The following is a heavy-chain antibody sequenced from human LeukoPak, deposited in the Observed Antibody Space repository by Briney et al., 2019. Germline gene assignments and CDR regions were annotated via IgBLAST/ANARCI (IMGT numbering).Heavy chain of an antibody. CDR2: MYPNSGNT. D-gene: IGHD1-26*01. Sequence: ASVKVSCMASVYTFTSYDINWVRQATGQGLEWMGRMYPNSGNTGYAQKFQGRVTMTTDTSTSTVYMELRSLRSDDTAVYYCAREASSGAYNEYWGQGTLVTVSS. CDR3: AREASSGAYNEY. CDR1: VYTFTSYD. J-gene: IGHJ4*02. V-gene: IGHV1-8*01.